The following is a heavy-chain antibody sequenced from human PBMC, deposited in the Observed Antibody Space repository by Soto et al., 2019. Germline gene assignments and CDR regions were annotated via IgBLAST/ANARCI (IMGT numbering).Heavy chain of an antibody. CDR2: IYYSGGT. CDR1: GGSISSNSYY. J-gene: IGHJ4*02. D-gene: IGHD6-13*01. V-gene: IGHV4-39*01. CDR3: ARGGYSRWRSDY. Sequence: QLQLQESGPGLVKPSETLSLTCTVSGGSISSNSYYWGWIRQPPGKGLEWIGNIYYSGGTYYNPSLTSQVTITVDRSKNLFSLKLSSVTAADTAVYYCARGGYSRWRSDYWGQGTLVAVST.